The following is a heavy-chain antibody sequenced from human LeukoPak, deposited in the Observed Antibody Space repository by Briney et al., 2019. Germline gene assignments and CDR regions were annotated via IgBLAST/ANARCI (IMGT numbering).Heavy chain of an antibody. V-gene: IGHV1-8*01. CDR2: MNPNSGNT. D-gene: IGHD6-13*01. CDR3: ARGLGVSSSWYHGILGGGNSEFDY. Sequence: GASVKVSCKASGYTFTSYDINWVRQATGQGLEWMGWMNPNSGNTGYAQKFQGRVTMTRNTSISTAYMELSSLRSEDTAVYYCARGLGVSSSWYHGILGGGNSEFDYWGQGTLVTVSS. J-gene: IGHJ4*02. CDR1: GYTFTSYD.